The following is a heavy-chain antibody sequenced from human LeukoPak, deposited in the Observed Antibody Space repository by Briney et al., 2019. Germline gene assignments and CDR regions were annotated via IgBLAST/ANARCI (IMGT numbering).Heavy chain of an antibody. CDR1: GYTFTSYG. D-gene: IGHD4-11*01. J-gene: IGHJ4*02. CDR2: INPSNGNT. V-gene: IGHV1-18*01. CDR3: ATGGTYSSFDH. Sequence: ASVKVSCKTSGYTFTSYGISWVRQAPGQGLEWMAWINPSNGNTKDARSLQGRVTMTTDTSTNTAYMELRNLRSSDTAVYYCATGGTYSSFDHWGQGTLVTVCS.